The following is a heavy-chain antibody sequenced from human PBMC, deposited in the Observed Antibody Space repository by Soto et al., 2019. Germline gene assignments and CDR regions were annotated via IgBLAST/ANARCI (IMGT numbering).Heavy chain of an antibody. CDR2: IYYSGST. Sequence: PSETLSLTCTVSGGSISSYYWSWIRQPPGKGLEWIGYIYYSGSTNYNPSLKSRVTISVDTSKNQFSLKLSSVTAADTAVYYCARADVGHDYDTFGMEVWGQGNTVTV. J-gene: IGHJ6*01. D-gene: IGHD3-16*01. V-gene: IGHV4-59*01. CDR1: GGSISSYY. CDR3: ARADVGHDYDTFGMEV.